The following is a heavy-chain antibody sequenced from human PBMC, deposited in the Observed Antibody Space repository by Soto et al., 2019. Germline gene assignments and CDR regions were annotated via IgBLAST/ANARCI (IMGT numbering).Heavy chain of an antibody. D-gene: IGHD3-22*01. CDR1: GGSISSYY. CDR2: IYYSGST. V-gene: IGHV4-59*01. J-gene: IGHJ5*02. CDR3: ARDYVSNYYDSSGYYFGNWFDP. Sequence: SETLSLTCTVSGGSISSYYWSWIRQPPGKGLEWIGYIYYSGSTNYNPSLKSRVTISVDTSKNQFSLKLSSVTAADTAVYYCARDYVSNYYDSSGYYFGNWFDPWGQGTLVTVXS.